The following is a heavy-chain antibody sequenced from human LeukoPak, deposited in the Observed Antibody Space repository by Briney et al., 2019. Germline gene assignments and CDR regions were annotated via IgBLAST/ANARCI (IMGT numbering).Heavy chain of an antibody. CDR2: IWYDGSNK. V-gene: IGHV3-33*01. CDR1: GFTFSSYG. D-gene: IGHD3-16*01. J-gene: IGHJ4*02. Sequence: GGSLRLSCAASGFTFSSYGMQWVRQAPGKGLEWVAVIWYDGSNKYYADSVKGRFTISRDNSKNTLYLQMNSLRAEDTAVYYCARGQGGLYFDYWGQGTLVTVSS. CDR3: ARGQGGLYFDY.